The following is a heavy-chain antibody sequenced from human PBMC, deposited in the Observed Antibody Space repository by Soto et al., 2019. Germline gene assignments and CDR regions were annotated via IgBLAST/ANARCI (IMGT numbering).Heavy chain of an antibody. J-gene: IGHJ5*02. Sequence: ASETLSLTCTVSGGCIRVQGYYWTWVHQTPCKRVELLGSSSYSGTSYFNWAVKRRVTIYVDTSTNQFSLMLTSVTVADTTVYYYTRRYKCIDYYFDXWGQVTLFTV. CDR2: SSYSGTS. CDR3: TRRYKCIDYYFDX. D-gene: IGHD1-26*01. V-gene: IGHV4-39*01. CDR1: GGCIRVQGYY.